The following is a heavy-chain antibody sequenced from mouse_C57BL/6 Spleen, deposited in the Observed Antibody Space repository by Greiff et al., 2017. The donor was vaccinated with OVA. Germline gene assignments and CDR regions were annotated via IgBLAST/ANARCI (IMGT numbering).Heavy chain of an antibody. CDR1: GFSLTSYG. Sequence: QVQLQQSGPGLVQPSQSLSITCPVSGFSLTSYGVHWVRQSPGKGLEWLGVIWSGGSTDYNAAFISRLSISKDNSKSQVFFKMNSLQADDTAIYYCARSFLYDGYPPYDNGGQGTTRTVST. CDR2: IWSGGST. J-gene: IGHJ2*01. D-gene: IGHD2-3*01. CDR3: ARSFLYDGYPPYDN. V-gene: IGHV2-2*01.